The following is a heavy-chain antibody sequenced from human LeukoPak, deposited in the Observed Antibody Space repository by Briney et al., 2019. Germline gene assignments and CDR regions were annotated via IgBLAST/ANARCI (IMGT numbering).Heavy chain of an antibody. CDR1: GDSLNTYY. D-gene: IGHD2-21*02. CDR2: VASSGTS. Sequence: SETLSLTCTVSGDSLNTYYWTWTRQTPGRELEWIGFVASSGTSNYNPSLKSRVSISIDTSKNQFSLALTSVTPADTAVYYCARVVRGVVTSNWFDPWGQGTLVSVSS. CDR3: ARVVRGVVTSNWFDP. J-gene: IGHJ5*02. V-gene: IGHV4-59*01.